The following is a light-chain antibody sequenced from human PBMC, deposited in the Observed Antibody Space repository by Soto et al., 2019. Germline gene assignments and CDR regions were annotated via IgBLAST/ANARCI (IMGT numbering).Light chain of an antibody. CDR2: RND. Sequence: QSVLTQPPSASGTPGQRVTISCSGSSSNIGSNTVNWYQHLPGTAPKLLIYRNDQRPSGVSDRFSGSKSGTSASLAISGRQYEDEADYYCAARHDSLNGWVFGGGTKVTVL. V-gene: IGLV1-44*01. CDR1: SSNIGSNT. J-gene: IGLJ3*02. CDR3: AARHDSLNGWV.